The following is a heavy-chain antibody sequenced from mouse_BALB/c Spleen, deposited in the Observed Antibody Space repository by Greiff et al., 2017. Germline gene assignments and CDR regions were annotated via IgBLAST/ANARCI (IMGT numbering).Heavy chain of an antibody. J-gene: IGHJ2*01. CDR1: GFTFSSYY. CDR2: INSNGCST. Sequence: EVKLEQSGGGLVKPGGSLKLSCAASGFTFSSYYMSWVRQTPGKRLELVGDINSNGCSTYYPDTVKGSFTISRDKAKNTLYLQMSSLKSEDTAVYYCARHHVLDYWGQGTTLTVSS. CDR3: ARHHVLDY. V-gene: IGHV5-6-2*01.